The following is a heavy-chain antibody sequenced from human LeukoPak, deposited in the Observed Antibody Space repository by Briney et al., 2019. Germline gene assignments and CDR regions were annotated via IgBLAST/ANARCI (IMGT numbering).Heavy chain of an antibody. D-gene: IGHD3-3*01. V-gene: IGHV1-69*06. CDR1: GGTFSSYA. CDR2: IIPIFGTA. CDR3: ASPTTADYWSGYIY. J-gene: IGHJ4*02. Sequence: SVKVSCKASGGTFSSYAISWVRQAPGQGLEWMGGIIPIFGTANYAQKFQGRVTITADKSTGTAYMELSSLRSEDTAVYYCASPTTADYWSGYIYWGQGTLVTVSS.